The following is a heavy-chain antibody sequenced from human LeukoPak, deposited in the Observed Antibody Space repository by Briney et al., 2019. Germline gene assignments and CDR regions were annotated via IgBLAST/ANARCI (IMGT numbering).Heavy chain of an antibody. CDR2: INPNSGGT. CDR1: GYTFTGYY. Sequence: GASVKVSCKASGYTFTGYYMHWVRQAPGQGLEWMGWINPNSGGTDYAQKFQGRVTMTRDTSISTAYMELSRLRSDDTAVYYCASLLLTTVTTTSSAFDIWGQGTMVTVSS. V-gene: IGHV1-2*02. D-gene: IGHD4-17*01. J-gene: IGHJ3*02. CDR3: ASLLLTTVTTTSSAFDI.